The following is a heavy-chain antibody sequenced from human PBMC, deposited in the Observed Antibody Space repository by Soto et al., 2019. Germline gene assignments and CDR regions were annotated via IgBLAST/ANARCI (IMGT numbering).Heavy chain of an antibody. Sequence: GGSLRLYCAASGFTFSSYAMSWVRQAPGKGLEWVSAISGSGGSTYYADSVKGRFTISRDNSKNTLYLQMNSLRAEDTAVYYCAKTIAARHFYFDYWGQGTLVTVSS. V-gene: IGHV3-23*01. CDR3: AKTIAARHFYFDY. CDR1: GFTFSSYA. CDR2: ISGSGGST. J-gene: IGHJ4*02. D-gene: IGHD6-6*01.